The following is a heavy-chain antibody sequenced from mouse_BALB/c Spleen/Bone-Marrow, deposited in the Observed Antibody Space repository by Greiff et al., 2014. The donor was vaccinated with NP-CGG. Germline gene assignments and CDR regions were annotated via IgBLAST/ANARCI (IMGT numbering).Heavy chain of an antibody. J-gene: IGHJ3*01. CDR1: GYTFSSYW. V-gene: IGHV1-9*01. CDR2: ILPGSGST. CDR3: ARERGY. Sequence: QVQLQQSGAELMKTGASVKISCKATGYTFSSYWIEWVKQRPGHGLEWIGGILPGSGSTNYNEKFKGKATFTADTSSNTAYMQLNSLTSEDSAVYYCARERGYWGQGTLVTVSA.